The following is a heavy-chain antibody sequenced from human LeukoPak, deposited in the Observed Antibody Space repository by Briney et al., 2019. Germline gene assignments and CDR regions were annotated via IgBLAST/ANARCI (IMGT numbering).Heavy chain of an antibody. Sequence: GGSIXXYYWSWXRXPPGKGLEWIGYIYYSGSTNYNPSLKSRVTISVDTSKNQFSLKLSSVTAADTAVYYCARGGYGEVLDYWGQGTLVTVSS. CDR1: GGSIXXYY. CDR3: ARGGYGEVLDY. D-gene: IGHD4-17*01. V-gene: IGHV4-59*01. CDR2: IYYSGST. J-gene: IGHJ4*02.